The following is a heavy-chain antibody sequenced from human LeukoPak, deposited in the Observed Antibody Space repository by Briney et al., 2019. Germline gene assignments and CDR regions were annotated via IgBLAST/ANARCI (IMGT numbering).Heavy chain of an antibody. Sequence: SETLSLTCAVSGYSISSGYYWGWIRQPAGKGLEWIGRIYTSGSTNYNPSLKSRVTMSVDTSKNPFSLKLSSVTAADTAVYYCARGYYDSSGYYRDAFDIWGQGTMVTVSS. CDR2: IYTSGST. J-gene: IGHJ3*02. CDR1: GYSISSGYY. V-gene: IGHV4-4*07. CDR3: ARGYYDSSGYYRDAFDI. D-gene: IGHD3-22*01.